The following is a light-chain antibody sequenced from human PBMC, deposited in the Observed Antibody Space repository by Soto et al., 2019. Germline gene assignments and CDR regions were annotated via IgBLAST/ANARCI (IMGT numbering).Light chain of an antibody. J-gene: IGLJ1*01. CDR3: CSYAVTFYV. CDR2: DVS. CDR1: SIDVGGSNY. Sequence: QAALPQPRSVSVSPGQAGTISCTGPSIDVGGSNYVSWYQQHPGKAPKLMIYDVSERPSGVPDRFSGSKSGNTASLTISGLQAEDEADYYCCSYAVTFYVFGTGTKVTVL. V-gene: IGLV2-11*01.